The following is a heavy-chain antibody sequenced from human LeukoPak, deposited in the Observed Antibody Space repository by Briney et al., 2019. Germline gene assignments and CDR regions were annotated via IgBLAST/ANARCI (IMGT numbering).Heavy chain of an antibody. CDR3: ARGVSGSYSRRYYYYGMDV. CDR1: GFTFSSYA. J-gene: IGHJ6*02. Sequence: GGSLRLSCAASGFTFSSYAMSWVRQAPGKGLEWVSAISGSGGSTYYADSVKGRFTISRDNAKNSLYLQMNSLRAEDTAVYYCARGVSGSYSRRYYYYGMDVWGQGTTVTVSS. D-gene: IGHD1-26*01. V-gene: IGHV3-23*01. CDR2: ISGSGGST.